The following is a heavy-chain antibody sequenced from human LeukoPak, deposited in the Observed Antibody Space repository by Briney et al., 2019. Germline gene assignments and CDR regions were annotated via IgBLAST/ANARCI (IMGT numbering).Heavy chain of an antibody. CDR3: ARRPSTAGTKMPPGEGGLDY. CDR2: IIPIFGTA. Sequence: GASVKVSCKASGGTFSSYAISWVRQAPGQGLEWMGGIIPIFGTANYAQKFQGRVTITADESTSTAYMELSSLRSEDTAVYYCARRPSTAGTKMPPGEGGLDYWGQGTLVTVSS. D-gene: IGHD4-17*01. J-gene: IGHJ4*02. V-gene: IGHV1-69*13. CDR1: GGTFSSYA.